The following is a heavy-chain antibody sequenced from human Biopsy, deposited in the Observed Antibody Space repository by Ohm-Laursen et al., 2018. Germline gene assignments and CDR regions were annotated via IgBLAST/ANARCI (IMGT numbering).Heavy chain of an antibody. D-gene: IGHD7-27*01. V-gene: IGHV3-30*18. CDR1: GFTFNNYG. J-gene: IGHJ5*02. CDR3: AKDLQNNNWGVET. Sequence: SLRLSCAASGFTFNNYGMQWVRQAPGKGLEWVAFIFYDGSNTYYADSVKGRFTISRDNSRDTLYLQMSSLRAEDTAVFYCAKDLQNNNWGVETWGQGTLVTVSS. CDR2: IFYDGSNT.